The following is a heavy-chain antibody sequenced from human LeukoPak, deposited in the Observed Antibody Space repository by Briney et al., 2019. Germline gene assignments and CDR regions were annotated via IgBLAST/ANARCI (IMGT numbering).Heavy chain of an antibody. CDR2: VSTSGRST. D-gene: IGHD3-10*01. J-gene: IGHJ3*02. Sequence: GGSLRLSCAASGFTFSTYSMSWVRQAPGKGLEWVSIVSTSGRSTYYADSVKGRFTISRDNSRNTLFLQMNRLRAEDTAVYSCAKGLNAYGSGSYSHLDAFDIWGQGTMVTVSS. CDR3: AKGLNAYGSGSYSHLDAFDI. CDR1: GFTFSTYS. V-gene: IGHV3-23*01.